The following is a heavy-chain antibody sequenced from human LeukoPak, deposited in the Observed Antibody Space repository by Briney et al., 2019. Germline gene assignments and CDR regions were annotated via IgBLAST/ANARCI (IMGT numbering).Heavy chain of an antibody. V-gene: IGHV3-74*01. Sequence: GGSLRLSCATSGFTFGRYGMHWVRQSPGKGLVWVSHINHDGAIRNYADSVKGRFTISRDIATLYLQMNSLGAEDTAVYYCARDVFSLGDSWGQGTLVTVSS. CDR2: INHDGAIR. CDR1: GFTFGRYG. CDR3: ARDVFSLGDS. D-gene: IGHD2/OR15-2a*01. J-gene: IGHJ4*02.